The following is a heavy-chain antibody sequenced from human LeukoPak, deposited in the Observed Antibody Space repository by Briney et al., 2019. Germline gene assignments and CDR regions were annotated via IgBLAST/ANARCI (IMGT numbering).Heavy chain of an antibody. CDR2: IIPILGIA. CDR1: GGTFSSYA. CDR3: ARGLSYYDSSGYHFFDY. Sequence: ASVKVSCKASGGTFSSYAISWVRQAPGQGLEWMGRIIPILGIADYAQKFQGRVTITADKSTSTAYMELSSLRSEDTAVYYCARGLSYYDSSGYHFFDYWGQGTLVTVSS. D-gene: IGHD3-22*01. V-gene: IGHV1-69*04. J-gene: IGHJ4*02.